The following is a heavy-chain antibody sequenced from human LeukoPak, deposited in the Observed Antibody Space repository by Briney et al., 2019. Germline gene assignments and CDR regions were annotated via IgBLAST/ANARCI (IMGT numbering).Heavy chain of an antibody. CDR3: AKDPIVFNSGNYYLGTFDI. J-gene: IGHJ3*02. CDR2: ISSSGGT. D-gene: IGHD1-26*01. V-gene: IGHV3-23*01. Sequence: GESLRLSCAASGFTFSSYAMSWVRQAPGKGPEWVSAISSSGGTYYRDSVKGRFAISRDNHKNKLYLQMNSLRAEDTAVYYCAKDPIVFNSGNYYLGTFDIWGQGTMVTVSS. CDR1: GFTFSSYA.